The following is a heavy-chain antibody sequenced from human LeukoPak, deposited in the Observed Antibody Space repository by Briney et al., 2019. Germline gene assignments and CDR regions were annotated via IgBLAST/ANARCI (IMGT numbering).Heavy chain of an antibody. CDR1: GDSVSGNTAA. D-gene: IGHD3-10*01. Sequence: SQTLSLTCAISGDSVSGNTAACNWIRQSPSRGLEWLGRTYYRSKWYNDYAVSVKGRITINPDTSKNQFSLQLNAVTPADTAVYYCARAEGSGSYYAWGQGTLVTVSS. V-gene: IGHV6-1*01. CDR2: TYYRSKWYN. J-gene: IGHJ4*02. CDR3: ARAEGSGSYYA.